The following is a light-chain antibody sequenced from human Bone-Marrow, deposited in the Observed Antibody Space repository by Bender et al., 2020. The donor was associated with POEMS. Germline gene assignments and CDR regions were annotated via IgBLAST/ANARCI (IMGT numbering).Light chain of an antibody. CDR3: QSYDSSLGHNFV. J-gene: IGLJ1*01. CDR2: INN. V-gene: IGLV1-44*01. CDR1: SSNIGTNP. Sequence: QSVLTQPPSASGTPGQRVTISCSGSSSNIGTNPVNWYQQLPGTAPKLLIYINNQRPSGVPDRFSGSKSGNSASLAIAGLQAEDEADYYCQSYDSSLGHNFVFGTGTKVTVL.